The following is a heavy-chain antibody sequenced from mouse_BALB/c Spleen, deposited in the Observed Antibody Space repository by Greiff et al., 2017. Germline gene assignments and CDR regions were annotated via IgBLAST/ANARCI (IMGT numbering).Heavy chain of an antibody. Sequence: EVMLVESGGGLVQPGGSMKLSCVASGFTFSNYWMNWVRQSPEKGLEWIAEIRLKSNNYATHYAESVKGRFTISRDDSKSSVYLQMNNLRAEDTGIYYCTSFYYGNYGGWFAYWGQGTLVTVSA. CDR1: GFTFSNYW. D-gene: IGHD2-1*01. CDR2: IRLKSNNYAT. CDR3: TSFYYGNYGGWFAY. J-gene: IGHJ3*01. V-gene: IGHV6-6*02.